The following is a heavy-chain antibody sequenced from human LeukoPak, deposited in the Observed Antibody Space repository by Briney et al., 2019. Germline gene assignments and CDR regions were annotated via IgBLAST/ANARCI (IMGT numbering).Heavy chain of an antibody. CDR2: INHSGST. CDR3: AKDGRAVAGYFDY. Sequence: SETLSLTCAVYGGSFSGYYWSWIRQPPGKGLEWIGEINHSGSTNYNPSLKSRVTISVDTSKNQFSLKLSSVTAEDTAVYYCAKDGRAVAGYFDYWGQGTLVTVSS. D-gene: IGHD6-19*01. J-gene: IGHJ4*02. V-gene: IGHV4-34*01. CDR1: GGSFSGYY.